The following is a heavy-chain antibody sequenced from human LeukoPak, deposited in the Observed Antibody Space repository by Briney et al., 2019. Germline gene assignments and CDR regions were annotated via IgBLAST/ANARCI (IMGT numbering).Heavy chain of an antibody. CDR1: GFTVSSNY. J-gene: IGHJ6*04. V-gene: IGHV3-53*01. CDR2: IYSGDST. CDR3: SGGSEGMDV. D-gene: IGHD3-16*01. Sequence: GGSLRLSCAVSGFTVSSNYMSWVRQAPGKGLEWVSVIYSGDSTYYADSVKGRFTISRDNSKNTLYLQMNSLRAEDTAVYYCSGGSEGMDVWGKGTTVTVSS.